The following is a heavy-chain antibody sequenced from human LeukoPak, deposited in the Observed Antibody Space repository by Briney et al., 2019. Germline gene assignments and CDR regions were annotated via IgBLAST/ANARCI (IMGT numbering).Heavy chain of an antibody. V-gene: IGHV4-34*01. CDR2: INHSGST. CDR1: GGSFSGYY. D-gene: IGHD2-2*01. CDR3: ARRPPRIVVVPAPPRGWFDP. J-gene: IGHJ5*02. Sequence: SETLSLTCAVYGGSFSGYYWSWIRQPPGKGLEWIGEINHSGSTNYNPSLKSRVTISVDTSKNQFSLKLSSVTAADTAVYYCARRPPRIVVVPAPPRGWFDPWGQGTLVTVSS.